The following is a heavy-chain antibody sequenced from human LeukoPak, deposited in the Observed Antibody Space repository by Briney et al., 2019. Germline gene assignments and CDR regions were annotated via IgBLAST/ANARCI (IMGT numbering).Heavy chain of an antibody. V-gene: IGHV1-18*01. D-gene: IGHD2-15*01. CDR1: GYTFTSYD. J-gene: IGHJ3*02. CDR2: ISAYNGNT. Sequence: ASVKVSCKASGYTFTSYDISWVRQAPGQGLEWMGWISAYNGNTNYAQKLQGRVTLTTDTSTSTAYMDLRSLRSDDTAVYYCAREEDIVVVVAAPSIWGQGTMVTVSS. CDR3: AREEDIVVVVAAPSI.